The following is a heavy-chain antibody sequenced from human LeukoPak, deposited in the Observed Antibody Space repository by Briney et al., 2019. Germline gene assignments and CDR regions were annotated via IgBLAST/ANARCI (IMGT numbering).Heavy chain of an antibody. D-gene: IGHD6-19*01. CDR2: ISWNSGSI. Sequence: GGSLRLSCAASGFTFDDYAMHWVRQAPGKGLEWVSGISWNSGSIGYADSVKGRFTISRDNAKNSLYLQMNSLRAEDTALYYCAKGRIAVAGTRYYYYGMDVRGQGTTVTVSS. V-gene: IGHV3-9*01. CDR3: AKGRIAVAGTRYYYYGMDV. J-gene: IGHJ6*02. CDR1: GFTFDDYA.